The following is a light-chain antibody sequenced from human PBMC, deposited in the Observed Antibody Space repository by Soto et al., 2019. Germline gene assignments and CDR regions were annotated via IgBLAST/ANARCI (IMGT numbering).Light chain of an antibody. CDR3: QQRSNWPPWT. Sequence: EIVLTQSPATLSLSPGERATLSCRASLSVNTFLAWYQHKPGQAPRLLIYGASNRASGIPARFSGSGSGTDFTLTISSLEPGDFAVYYCQQRSNWPPWTFGQGTKVEIK. CDR2: GAS. CDR1: LSVNTF. V-gene: IGKV3-11*01. J-gene: IGKJ1*01.